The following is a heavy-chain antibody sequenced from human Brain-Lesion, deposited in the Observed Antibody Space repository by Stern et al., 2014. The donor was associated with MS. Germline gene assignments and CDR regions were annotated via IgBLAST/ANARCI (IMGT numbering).Heavy chain of an antibody. Sequence: QLQLQESGPGLVKPSQTLSLTCTVSGRAVSSGDRYWSWIRQQPEKGLEWIGYITYSGYTYDNPSREMRVSISMDRSKNQFPLNLMSVTASDTSVYYCARVTDFLLFFYPDYWGRGMRVTVSS. CDR2: ITYSGYT. V-gene: IGHV4-31*03. D-gene: IGHD2/OR15-2a*01. CDR3: ARVTDFLLFFYPDY. CDR1: GRAVSSGDRY. J-gene: IGHJ4*02.